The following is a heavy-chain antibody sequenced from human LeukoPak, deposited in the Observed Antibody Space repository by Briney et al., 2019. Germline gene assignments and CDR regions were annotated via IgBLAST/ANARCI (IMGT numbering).Heavy chain of an antibody. CDR3: AREGSVAAGYFQR. CDR1: GGSINSGSYY. CDR2: IYTSGST. Sequence: SETLSLTXTVSGGSINSGSYYWTWIRQPAGKGLEWIGRIYTSGSTNYNPSLRGRVTISADTSTNQFPLRLSSVTAADTAVYYCAREGSVAAGYFQRWGQGTLVTVSS. J-gene: IGHJ1*01. D-gene: IGHD6-19*01. V-gene: IGHV4-61*02.